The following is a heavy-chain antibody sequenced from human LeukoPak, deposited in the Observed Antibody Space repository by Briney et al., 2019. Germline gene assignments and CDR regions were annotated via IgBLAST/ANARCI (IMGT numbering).Heavy chain of an antibody. J-gene: IGHJ6*02. CDR2: ISSNGAYT. V-gene: IGHV3-23*01. D-gene: IGHD6-13*01. CDR1: GFTFSSYA. CDR3: ARGVAAANGMDV. Sequence: GGSLRLSCAASGFTFSSYAMTWVRQAPGKGLEWVSIISSNGAYTDYGDSVKGRFTISRDNSKNTLYLQMNSLRAEDTVVYYCARGVAAANGMDVWGQGTTVTVSS.